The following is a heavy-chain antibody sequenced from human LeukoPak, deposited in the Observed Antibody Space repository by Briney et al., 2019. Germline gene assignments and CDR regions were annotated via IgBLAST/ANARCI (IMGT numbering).Heavy chain of an antibody. D-gene: IGHD5-18*01. J-gene: IGHJ4*02. V-gene: IGHV3-7*01. CDR1: GFTFSSYW. CDR2: IKQDGSEK. Sequence: PGGSLRLSCAASGFTFSSYWMSWVRQAPGKGLEWVANIKQDGSEKYYVDSVKGRFTISRDNAKNSLYLQMNSLRAEDTAVYYCARDRGYSYGLYFDYWGQGTLVTVSS. CDR3: ARDRGYSYGLYFDY.